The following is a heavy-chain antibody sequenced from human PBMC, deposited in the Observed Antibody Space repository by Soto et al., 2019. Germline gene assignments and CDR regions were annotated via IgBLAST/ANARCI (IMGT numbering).Heavy chain of an antibody. J-gene: IGHJ5*02. CDR1: GGSISSSSYY. V-gene: IGHV4-61*01. D-gene: IGHD6-19*01. Sequence: SETLSLTCTVSGGSISSSSYYWSWIRQPPGKGLEWIGYIYYSGSTNHNPSLKSRVTISVDTSKNQFSLKLSSVTAADTAVYYCARDNYLRYSSGWRDWFDPWGQGTLVTVSS. CDR3: ARDNYLRYSSGWRDWFDP. CDR2: IYYSGST.